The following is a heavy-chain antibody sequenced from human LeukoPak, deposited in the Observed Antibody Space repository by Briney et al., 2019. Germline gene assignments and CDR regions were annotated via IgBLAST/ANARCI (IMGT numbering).Heavy chain of an antibody. Sequence: PGGSLRLSCVGSAFTFSNYWMSWVRQAPGKGLEWVANIRQDGREIYYVDSVKGRFTISRDNAKNSLFLQMTSLRAEDTALYYCAKDATAVPGTVYMDVWGKGTTVTISS. CDR1: AFTFSNYW. V-gene: IGHV3-7*01. CDR3: AKDATAVPGTVYMDV. J-gene: IGHJ6*03. CDR2: IRQDGREI. D-gene: IGHD6-13*01.